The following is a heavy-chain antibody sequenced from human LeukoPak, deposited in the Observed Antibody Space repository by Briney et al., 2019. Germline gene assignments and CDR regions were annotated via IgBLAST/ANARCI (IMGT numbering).Heavy chain of an antibody. Sequence: RGSPRLSCAASGFTLSNYAMNWGPPAPRERLEGVSNIGGARGVMVYAVSVKGRFTTSRENSRNTGYLQMTSLRAEDTAVYYWANRAIGGGNSPFDFWGRGTLVTVSS. CDR2: IGGARGVM. D-gene: IGHD4-23*01. CDR3: ANRAIGGGNSPFDF. V-gene: IGHV3-23*01. J-gene: IGHJ4*02. CDR1: GFTLSNYA.